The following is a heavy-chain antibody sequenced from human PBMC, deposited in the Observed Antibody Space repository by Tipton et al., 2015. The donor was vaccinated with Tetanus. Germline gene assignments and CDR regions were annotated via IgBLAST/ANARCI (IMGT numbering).Heavy chain of an antibody. D-gene: IGHD3-9*01. J-gene: IGHJ4*02. CDR1: GVSISSYY. Sequence: TLSLTCTVSGVSISSYYWSWIRQSPGKGLEWIGYIFYARSNNSNPSLKSRVTISVDKAKNQFSLKLTSVTAADTAVYYCARATKHDIKTGYDNWGPGTQVTVSS. CDR3: ARATKHDIKTGYDN. V-gene: IGHV4-59*01. CDR2: IFYARSN.